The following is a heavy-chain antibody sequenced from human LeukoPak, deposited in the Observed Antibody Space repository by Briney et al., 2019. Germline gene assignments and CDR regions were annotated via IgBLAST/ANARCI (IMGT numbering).Heavy chain of an antibody. CDR2: INHGGST. CDR1: GGSFSGYY. CDR3: ARGSTGYSYGTAYGMDV. V-gene: IGHV4-34*01. J-gene: IGHJ6*02. Sequence: PSETLSLTCAVYGGSFSGYYWSWIRQPPGKGLEWIGEINHGGSTNYNPSLKSRVTISVDTSKNQFSLKLSSVTAADTAVYYCARGSTGYSYGTAYGMDVWGQGTTVTVSS. D-gene: IGHD5-18*01.